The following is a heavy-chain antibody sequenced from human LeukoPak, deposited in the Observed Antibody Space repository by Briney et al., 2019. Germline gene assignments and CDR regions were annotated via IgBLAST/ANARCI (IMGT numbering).Heavy chain of an antibody. CDR1: GGSISSGGYY. J-gene: IGHJ4*02. D-gene: IGHD3-10*01. V-gene: IGHV4-31*03. CDR3: ARGRSITMVRGARYFDY. CDR2: IYYSGST. Sequence: PSQTLSLTCTVSGGSISSGGYYWSWIRQHPGKGLEWIGYIYYSGSTYYNPSLKSRVTISVDTSKNQFSLKLSSVTAADTAVYYCARGRSITMVRGARYFDYWGQGTLVTVSS.